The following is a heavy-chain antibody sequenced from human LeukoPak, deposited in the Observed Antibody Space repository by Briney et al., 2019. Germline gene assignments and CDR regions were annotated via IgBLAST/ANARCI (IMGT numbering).Heavy chain of an antibody. CDR3: ARVRDTSGYYYDFDY. D-gene: IGHD3-22*01. CDR1: GGSISSYY. J-gene: IGHJ4*02. Sequence: SETLSLTCTVSGGSISSYYWSWIRKPPGKGLEWIGYIYYSGSTNYNPSLKSRLTISVDRSKNQFSLKLSSVTAADTAVYYCARVRDTSGYYYDFDYWGQGTLVTVSS. V-gene: IGHV4-59*13. CDR2: IYYSGST.